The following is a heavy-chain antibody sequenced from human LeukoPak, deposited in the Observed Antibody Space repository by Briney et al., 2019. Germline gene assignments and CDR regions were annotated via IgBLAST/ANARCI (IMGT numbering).Heavy chain of an antibody. CDR1: GYTFTGYY. V-gene: IGHV1-2*02. CDR3: ARDLGGSYPGFTFDY. D-gene: IGHD1-26*01. J-gene: IGHJ4*02. CDR2: INPNSGAT. Sequence: ASVKVSCKASGYTFTGYYMHWVRQAPGQGLEWMGWINPNSGATKYAQKFQGRVTMTRDTSSSTAYMELSRLRSDDTAVYYCARDLGGSYPGFTFDYWGQGTLVTVSS.